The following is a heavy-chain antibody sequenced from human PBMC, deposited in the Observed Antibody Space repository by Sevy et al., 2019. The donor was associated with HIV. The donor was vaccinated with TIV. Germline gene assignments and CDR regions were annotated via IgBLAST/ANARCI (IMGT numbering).Heavy chain of an antibody. CDR3: ARDRGAFGGVIVYFDY. J-gene: IGHJ4*02. CDR1: GYTFTGYY. V-gene: IGHV1-2*06. CDR2: LNPNRGGT. D-gene: IGHD3-16*02. Sequence: ASVKVSCKASGYTFTGYYMHWVRQAPGQGLEWMGRLNPNRGGTNYAQKFQGRVTMTRDTSISTAYMELSRLRSDDTAVYYCARDRGAFGGVIVYFDYWGQGTLVTVSS.